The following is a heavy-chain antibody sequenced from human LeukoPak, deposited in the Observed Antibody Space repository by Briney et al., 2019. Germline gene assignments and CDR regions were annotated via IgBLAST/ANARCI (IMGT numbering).Heavy chain of an antibody. Sequence: ASVNVSCKASGYTFASYGVTWVRQAPGQGLEWMGWISAYNGNTNYAQKFQGRVTMTTDTSTSTAYMELRSLRSDDTAVYYCARQVDSTMALPDYWGQGTLVTVSS. V-gene: IGHV1-18*01. CDR2: ISAYNGNT. D-gene: IGHD3-10*01. CDR3: ARQVDSTMALPDY. J-gene: IGHJ4*02. CDR1: GYTFASYG.